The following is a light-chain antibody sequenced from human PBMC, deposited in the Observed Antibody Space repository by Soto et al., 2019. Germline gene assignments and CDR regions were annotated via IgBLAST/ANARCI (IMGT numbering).Light chain of an antibody. CDR3: QQYGSSPRT. V-gene: IGKV3-20*01. J-gene: IGKJ1*01. Sequence: EIVLTQSPGTLSLSPGERATLSCRASQSVSSSYLAWYQQKAGQAPRLLIYGASSRATGIPDRFSGSGSGTDFTLTISRLEPEDLAVYYCQQYGSSPRTFGQGTTVEIK. CDR2: GAS. CDR1: QSVSSSY.